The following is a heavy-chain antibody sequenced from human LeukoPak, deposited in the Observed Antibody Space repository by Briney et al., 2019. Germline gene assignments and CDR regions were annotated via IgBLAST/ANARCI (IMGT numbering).Heavy chain of an antibody. Sequence: GESLKISCKGSGYSFTSYWIGWVRQMPGKGLEWMGIIYPGDSDTRYSPSFQGQVTISADKSISTAYLQWSSLKASDTAMYYCASSPPLTYCGGDCYPAALWGRGTLVTVSS. CDR1: GYSFTSYW. V-gene: IGHV5-51*01. D-gene: IGHD2-21*02. J-gene: IGHJ4*02. CDR3: ASSPPLTYCGGDCYPAAL. CDR2: IYPGDSDT.